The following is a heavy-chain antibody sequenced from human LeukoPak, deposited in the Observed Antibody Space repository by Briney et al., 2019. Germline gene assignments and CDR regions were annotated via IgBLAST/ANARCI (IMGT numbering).Heavy chain of an antibody. D-gene: IGHD3-22*01. Sequence: SSQTLSLTCTVSGGSISSGNYYWSWIRQPAGKGLEWIGRIYTSGGTNYNPSLKSRVTISLDTSKNQFSLNLSSVTAADTAVYYCVRGLALTTPIWGQGTMVTVSS. J-gene: IGHJ3*02. CDR2: IYTSGGT. CDR3: VRGLALTTPI. V-gene: IGHV4-61*02. CDR1: GGSISSGNYY.